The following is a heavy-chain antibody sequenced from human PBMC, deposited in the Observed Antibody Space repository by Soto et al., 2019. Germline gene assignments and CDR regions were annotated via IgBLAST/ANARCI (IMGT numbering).Heavy chain of an antibody. D-gene: IGHD3-9*01. J-gene: IGHJ6*02. CDR2: ISYDGSNK. Sequence: GGSLRLSCAASGFTFSSYAMHWVRQAPGKGLEWVAVISYDGSNKYYADSVKGRFTISRDNSKNTLYLQMNSLRAEDTAVYYCARAGDDILTGYYPLTPYYYYYYGMDVWGQGTTVTAP. CDR3: ARAGDDILTGYYPLTPYYYYYYGMDV. V-gene: IGHV3-30-3*01. CDR1: GFTFSSYA.